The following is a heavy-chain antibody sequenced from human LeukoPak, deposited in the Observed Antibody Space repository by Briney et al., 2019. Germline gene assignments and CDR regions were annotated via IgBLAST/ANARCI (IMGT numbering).Heavy chain of an antibody. Sequence: ASVKVSCKVSGYTFTDYYMHWVRQAPGQGLEWMGWINPNSGDTYYTQTFQGRVTMTRDTSINTAYMGLSSLRSDDTAVYYCAKVHGQIYSGSYSLDYWGQETLVTVSS. J-gene: IGHJ4*02. CDR1: GYTFTDYY. CDR3: AKVHGQIYSGSYSLDY. V-gene: IGHV1-2*02. CDR2: INPNSGDT. D-gene: IGHD1-26*01.